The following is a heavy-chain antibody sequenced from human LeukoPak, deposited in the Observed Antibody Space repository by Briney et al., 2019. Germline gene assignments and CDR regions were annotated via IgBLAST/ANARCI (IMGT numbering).Heavy chain of an antibody. CDR2: ISSSSSYI. CDR1: GFTFSSYS. D-gene: IGHD3-22*01. V-gene: IGHV3-21*01. J-gene: IGHJ4*02. Sequence: GGSLRLSCAASGFTFSSYSMNWVRQAPGKGLEWVSSISSSSSYIYYADSVKGRFTISRDNAKNSLYLQMNSLRAEDTAVYYCARVRATNYYDSSGYRLWPNFDYWGQGTLVTVSS. CDR3: ARVRATNYYDSSGYRLWPNFDY.